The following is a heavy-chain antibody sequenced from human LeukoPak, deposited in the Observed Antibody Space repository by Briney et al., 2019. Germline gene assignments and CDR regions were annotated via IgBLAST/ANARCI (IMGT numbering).Heavy chain of an antibody. V-gene: IGHV4-39*01. D-gene: IGHD6-19*01. Sequence: SGPTLVKPTQTLTLTCTFSGFSLSTSGEGVGWIRQPPGKALEWIASIYYSGSTYYNPSLKSRVTISVDTSRNQFSLKLSSVTAADTAVYYCASLAVAGLSEGYWGQGTLVIVSS. CDR1: GFSLSTSGEG. CDR3: ASLAVAGLSEGY. CDR2: IYYSGST. J-gene: IGHJ4*02.